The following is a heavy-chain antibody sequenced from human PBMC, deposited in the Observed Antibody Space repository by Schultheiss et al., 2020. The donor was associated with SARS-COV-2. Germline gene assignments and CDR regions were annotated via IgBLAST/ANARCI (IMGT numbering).Heavy chain of an antibody. V-gene: IGHV3-30*01. CDR1: GFTFSSYA. J-gene: IGHJ6*02. Sequence: GGSLRLSCAASGFTFSSYAMHWVRQAPGKGLEWVAVISYDGSNKYYADSVKGRFTISRDNSKNTLYLQMNSLRAEDTAVYYCARDRAGLLRSRGWTYYYYGMDVWGQGTTVTV. CDR3: ARDRAGLLRSRGWTYYYYGMDV. CDR2: ISYDGSNK. D-gene: IGHD3-3*01.